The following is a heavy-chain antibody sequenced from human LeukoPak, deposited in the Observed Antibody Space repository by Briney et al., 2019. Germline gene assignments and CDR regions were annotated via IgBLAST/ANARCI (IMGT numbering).Heavy chain of an antibody. CDR3: ATTLIREGSFT. Sequence: PGGSLRLSCAASGFTFSTYWMYWVRQAPGRGLVWVSRINTDGSSTTYADTVKGRFTISRDNAKNTLYLQMNSLRAEDTAVYYCATTLIREGSFTWGQGTLVTVSS. V-gene: IGHV3-74*01. CDR2: INTDGSST. D-gene: IGHD3-10*01. J-gene: IGHJ5*02. CDR1: GFTFSTYW.